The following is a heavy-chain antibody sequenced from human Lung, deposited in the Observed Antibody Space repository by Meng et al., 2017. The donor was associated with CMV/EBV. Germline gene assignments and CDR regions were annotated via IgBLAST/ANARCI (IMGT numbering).Heavy chain of an antibody. D-gene: IGHD6-25*01. Sequence: QVQVVKAGYELKKPGASVRISCKASGYTLTTYGMNWVRQAPGQGLEWMGWINTNTGKPTYAQGLTGRFVFSLDTSVSTAYLQISSLKAEDTAVYYCARDSEAADYWGQGTLVTVSS. CDR3: ARDSEAADY. V-gene: IGHV7-4-1*02. CDR2: INTNTGKP. J-gene: IGHJ4*02. CDR1: GYTLTTYG.